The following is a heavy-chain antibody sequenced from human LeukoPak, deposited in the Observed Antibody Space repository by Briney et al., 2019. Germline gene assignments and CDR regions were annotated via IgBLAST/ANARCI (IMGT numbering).Heavy chain of an antibody. J-gene: IGHJ5*02. CDR3: ARDRGAYYDFWSGYYSPGWFDP. V-gene: IGHV1-2*02. D-gene: IGHD3-3*01. Sequence: ASVKVSCKASGYTFTDYYIHWVRQAPGQGLEWMGWINPNTGGTNYAQTFQGTVTMTRDTSISTAYMELSSLRSEDTAVYYCARDRGAYYDFWSGYYSPGWFDPWGQGTLVTVSS. CDR2: INPNTGGT. CDR1: GYTFTDYY.